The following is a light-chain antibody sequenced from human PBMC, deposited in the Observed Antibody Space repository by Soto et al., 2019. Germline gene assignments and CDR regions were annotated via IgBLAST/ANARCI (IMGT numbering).Light chain of an antibody. Sequence: KMPLSPSKLSAXVGDXVTIXXRASQSVSSKLAWYQQKPGKAPKLLIYGASSLASGIPSRFSGSGSGTEFTLTISSLQPEDFAVYYCQQYNIWPLSFGEGTKPDIK. V-gene: IGKV1-5*01. J-gene: IGKJ4*01. CDR1: QSVSSK. CDR2: GAS. CDR3: QQYNIWPLS.